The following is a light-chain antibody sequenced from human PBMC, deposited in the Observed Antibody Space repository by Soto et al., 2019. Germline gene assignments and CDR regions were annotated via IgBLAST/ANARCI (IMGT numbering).Light chain of an antibody. CDR1: QSLVHGDGNTY. CDR2: KIS. Sequence: DIVMTQTPLSSPVTLGHPASISCRSSQSLVHGDGNTYLSWLQQRPGQPPRLLIYKISKRSSGVPDRFSGSGAGTDFTLKISKVEAEDVGVYYCMQATQFPGTFGQGTRLEIK. V-gene: IGKV2-24*01. J-gene: IGKJ2*01. CDR3: MQATQFPGT.